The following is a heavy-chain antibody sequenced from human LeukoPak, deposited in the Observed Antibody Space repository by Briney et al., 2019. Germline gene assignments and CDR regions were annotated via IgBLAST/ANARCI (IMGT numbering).Heavy chain of an antibody. Sequence: SETLSLTCAVYGGSISGYYWSWIRQPPGKGLEWIGEINHSGITNYNPSLKSRVTISVDTSKNQFSLKLSSVTAADTAVYYCARGRVVGATTPLGYWGRGTLVTVSS. CDR1: GGSISGYY. CDR3: ARGRVVGATTPLGY. CDR2: INHSGIT. D-gene: IGHD1-26*01. V-gene: IGHV4-34*01. J-gene: IGHJ4*02.